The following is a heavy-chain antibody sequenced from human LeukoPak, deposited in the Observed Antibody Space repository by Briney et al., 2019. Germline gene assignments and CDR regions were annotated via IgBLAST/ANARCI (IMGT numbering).Heavy chain of an antibody. CDR3: SSHAYGGIYVYN. V-gene: IGHV3-48*02. J-gene: IGHJ4*02. CDR2: IGTSSSTI. Sequence: PGGSLRVSCADSGFSSSSYGMYWVRQAPEKGLEWVSYIGTSSSTIYYADSVKGRFTISRDNAKNSLYLQMNSLRDEDTAVYYCSSHAYGGIYVYNWGPGTLVTVSS. D-gene: IGHD4-23*01. CDR1: GFSSSSYG.